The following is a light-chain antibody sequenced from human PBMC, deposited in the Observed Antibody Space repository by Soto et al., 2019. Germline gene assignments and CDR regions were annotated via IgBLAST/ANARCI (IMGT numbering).Light chain of an antibody. CDR1: QSILHSNGYNY. CDR3: MQALQTPYT. J-gene: IGKJ2*01. V-gene: IGKV2-28*01. Sequence: DIVMTQSPLSLPITPGAPASISCRSSQSILHSNGYNYLDWYLQKPGQSPQLLIYLGSNRASGVPDRFSGSGSGTDFTLKISRVESEDVGVYYCMQALQTPYTFGQGTKLEIK. CDR2: LGS.